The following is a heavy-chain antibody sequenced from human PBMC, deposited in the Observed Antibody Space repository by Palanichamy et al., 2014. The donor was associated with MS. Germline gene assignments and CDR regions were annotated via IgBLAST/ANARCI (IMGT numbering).Heavy chain of an antibody. CDR3: VRGGYCSGGTCYSYFDL. CDR2: INTDGSST. V-gene: IGHV3-74*01. CDR1: GFTFSSYW. Sequence: EVRLVESGGGLVQPGGSLRLSCDVSGFTFSSYWLHWVRQGPGKGLDWVSHINTDGSSTKYAASVKGRFAISRDNAQNTVHLQMDNLRVDDTAVYYCVRGGYCSGGTCYSYFDLWGQGTLVTVSS. J-gene: IGHJ5*02. D-gene: IGHD2-15*01.